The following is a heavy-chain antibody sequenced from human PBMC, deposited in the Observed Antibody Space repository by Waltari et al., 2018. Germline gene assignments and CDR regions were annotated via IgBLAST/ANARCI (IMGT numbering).Heavy chain of an antibody. J-gene: IGHJ5*02. D-gene: IGHD2-2*01. Sequence: QVPLVQSGAEVKKPGASLKVSCKASGYHFTNYGISWVRKAPGQGLEWMGWISGNNGNTNFAQKILGRHTMAKDTSTNTVYMELSRLTSDDTAVYYCAKDRHQLIEEGFLLALDPWGQGTLVTVSS. CDR1: GYHFTNYG. CDR2: ISGNNGNT. CDR3: AKDRHQLIEEGFLLALDP. V-gene: IGHV1-18*04.